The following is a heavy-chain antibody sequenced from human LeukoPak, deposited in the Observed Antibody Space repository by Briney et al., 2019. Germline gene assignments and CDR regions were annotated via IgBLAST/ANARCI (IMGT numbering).Heavy chain of an antibody. J-gene: IGHJ4*02. CDR3: ARDKSAARGYYFDY. CDR1: GFTFSSYS. Sequence: GGSLRLSCAASGFTFSSYSMNWVRQAPGKGLEWVSSISSSSSYIYYADSVKGRFTISRDNAKNSLSLQMNSLRAEDTAVYYCARDKSAARGYYFDYWGQGTLVTVSS. CDR2: ISSSSSYI. V-gene: IGHV3-21*01. D-gene: IGHD6-6*01.